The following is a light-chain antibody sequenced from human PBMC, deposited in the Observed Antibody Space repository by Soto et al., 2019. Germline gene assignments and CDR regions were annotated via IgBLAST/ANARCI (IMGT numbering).Light chain of an antibody. V-gene: IGKV3-20*01. Sequence: EVVMRQSPATLSVSPGEGATLYCRASQGIGATLAWYQHKPGQTPRLLIYGASSRATGIPDRFSGSGSGTDFTLTISRLEPENFAVYYCQQYDSSPRTFGQGTKVDIK. CDR1: QGIGAT. J-gene: IGKJ1*01. CDR2: GAS. CDR3: QQYDSSPRT.